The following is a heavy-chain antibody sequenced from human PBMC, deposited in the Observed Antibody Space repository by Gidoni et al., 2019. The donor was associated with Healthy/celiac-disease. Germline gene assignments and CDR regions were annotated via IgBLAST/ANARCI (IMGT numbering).Heavy chain of an antibody. D-gene: IGHD3-16*02. CDR3: ARPSRGNYDYVWGSYRLGAFDI. J-gene: IGHJ3*02. CDR1: GGTCSSYA. Sequence: QVQLVQSGAEVKKPGSSGKVACKASGGTCSSYAISWVRQAPGQGLEWMGGIFPIFCTATYAQKFQGRVTITADESTSTAYMELSSLRSEDTAVYYCARPSRGNYDYVWGSYRLGAFDIWGQGTMVTVSS. CDR2: IFPIFCTA. V-gene: IGHV1-69*01.